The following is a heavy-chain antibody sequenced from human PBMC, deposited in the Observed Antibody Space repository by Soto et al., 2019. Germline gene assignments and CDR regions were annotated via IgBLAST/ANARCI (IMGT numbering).Heavy chain of an antibody. CDR2: ISSSSGYI. V-gene: IGHV3-21*01. Sequence: PGGSLRLSCAASGFTFSSYSMNWVRQAPGKGLEWVSSISSSSGYIYYADSVKGRFTISRDNAKNSLYLQMNSLRAEDTAVYYCARDFSYYYGMDVWGQGTTVTVSS. CDR1: GFTFSSYS. CDR3: ARDFSYYYGMDV. J-gene: IGHJ6*02.